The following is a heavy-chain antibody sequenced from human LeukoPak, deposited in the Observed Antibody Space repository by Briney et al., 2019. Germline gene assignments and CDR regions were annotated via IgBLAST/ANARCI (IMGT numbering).Heavy chain of an antibody. CDR2: IYYSGST. Sequence: PSETLSLTCTVPGDSINGGGYYWSWIRQPPGKGLEWIGYIYYSGSTYYNPSLKSRVTISVDTSKNQFSLKVNSVTVADTAVYYCARDNYYGPGSFVYWGQGTLVTVSS. D-gene: IGHD3-10*01. J-gene: IGHJ4*02. CDR1: GDSINGGGYY. CDR3: ARDNYYGPGSFVY. V-gene: IGHV4-31*03.